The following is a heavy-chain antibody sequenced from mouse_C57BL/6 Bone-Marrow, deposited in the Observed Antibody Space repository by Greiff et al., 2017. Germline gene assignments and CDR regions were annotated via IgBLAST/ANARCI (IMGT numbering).Heavy chain of an antibody. Sequence: QVQLQQPGAELVMPGASVKLSCKASGYTFTSYWMHWVKQRPGQGLEWIGEIDTSDSYTNYNQKFKGNSTLTVEKSSRTAYMQLSSLTSEDSAVYYCARSGILITNYFDYWGQGTTLTVSS. J-gene: IGHJ2*01. CDR3: ARSGILITNYFDY. D-gene: IGHD1-1*01. CDR1: GYTFTSYW. CDR2: IDTSDSYT. V-gene: IGHV1-69*01.